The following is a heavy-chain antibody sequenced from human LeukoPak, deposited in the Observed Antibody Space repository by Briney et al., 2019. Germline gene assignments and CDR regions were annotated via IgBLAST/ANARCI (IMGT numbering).Heavy chain of an antibody. CDR3: ARQLIQPRAFDS. CDR1: GDSINSPHYY. CDR2: IYYSGSA. V-gene: IGHV4-39*01. Sequence: PSGTLSLTCTVSGDSINSPHYYWAWLRQPPGKGLEWIGSIYYSGSAYSHPSLKSRATIFVDTSNNHFSLKLRSVTAADTAVYYCARQLIQPRAFDSWGQGTLVTVSS. J-gene: IGHJ4*02. D-gene: IGHD3-16*01.